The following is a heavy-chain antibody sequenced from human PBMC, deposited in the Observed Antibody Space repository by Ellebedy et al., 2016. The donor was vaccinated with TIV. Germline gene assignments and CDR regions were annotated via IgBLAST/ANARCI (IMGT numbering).Heavy chain of an antibody. D-gene: IGHD3-16*01. CDR2: ISGSASVT. CDR3: ARSYGARTSGP. Sequence: GESLKISCAVSGFTFCSYEMNWVRQAPGKGLEWVSYISGSASVTAYADSVKGRFTISRDHARTSLYLQMNSLRVDDTAMYYCARSYGARTSGPWGQGTLVTVSS. J-gene: IGHJ5*02. V-gene: IGHV3-48*03. CDR1: GFTFCSYE.